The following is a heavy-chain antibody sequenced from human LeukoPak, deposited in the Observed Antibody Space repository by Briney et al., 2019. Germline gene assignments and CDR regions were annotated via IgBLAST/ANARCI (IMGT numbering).Heavy chain of an antibody. J-gene: IGHJ6*03. CDR2: IYTSGST. V-gene: IGHV4-4*07. CDR1: GGSISSYY. CDR3: ARRTRSFSYTYGDAYYYYYMDV. Sequence: SETLSLTCTVSGGSISSYYWSWIRQPAGKGLEWIGRIYTSGSTNYNPSLKSRVTMSVDTSKNQFSLKLSSVTAADTAVYYCARRTRSFSYTYGDAYYYYYMDVWGKGTTVIVS. D-gene: IGHD5-18*01.